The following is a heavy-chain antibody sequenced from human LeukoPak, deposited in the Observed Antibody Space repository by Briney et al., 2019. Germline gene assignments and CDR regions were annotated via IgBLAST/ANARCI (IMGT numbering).Heavy chain of an antibody. CDR1: GFTFSSYA. CDR3: ARGPTWSGYYLIDY. D-gene: IGHD3-3*01. CDR2: ISYDGSNK. J-gene: IGHJ4*02. Sequence: PGGSLRLSCAASGFTFSSYAMHWVRQVPGKGLEWVAVISYDGSNKYYADSVKGRFTISRDNSKNTLYLQMNSLRAEDTAEYYCARGPTWSGYYLIDYWGQGTLVTVSS. V-gene: IGHV3-30*04.